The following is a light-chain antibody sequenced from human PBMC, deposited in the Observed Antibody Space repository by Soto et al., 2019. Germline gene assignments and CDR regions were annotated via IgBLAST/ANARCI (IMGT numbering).Light chain of an antibody. J-gene: IGKJ5*01. V-gene: IGKV3-20*01. CDR2: GAS. CDR1: QSVSSTY. Sequence: EIVLTQSPDTLSLSPGERATLSCRASQSVSSTYLAWYQRRPGQAPRLLLYGASIRPPGIPDRFSGSGSGTDFTLTISRLEPEDFAVYYCQQFARSPPGITFGQGTRREIK. CDR3: QQFARSPPGIT.